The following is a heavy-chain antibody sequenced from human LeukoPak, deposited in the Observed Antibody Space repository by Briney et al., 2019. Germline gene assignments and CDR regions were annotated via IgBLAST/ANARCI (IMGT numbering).Heavy chain of an antibody. Sequence: ASVKVSCKASGGTFSSYGISWVRQAPGQGLEWMGWISAYNGNTNYAQKLQGRVTMTTDTSASTAYMELRSLRSDDTAVYYCARRLRNTRADYWGQGTLVTVSS. D-gene: IGHD4-17*01. CDR1: GGTFSSYG. CDR3: ARRLRNTRADY. V-gene: IGHV1-18*01. CDR2: ISAYNGNT. J-gene: IGHJ4*02.